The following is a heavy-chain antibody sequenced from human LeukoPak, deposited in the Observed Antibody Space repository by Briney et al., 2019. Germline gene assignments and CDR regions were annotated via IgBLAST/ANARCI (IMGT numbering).Heavy chain of an antibody. J-gene: IGHJ4*02. D-gene: IGHD4-17*01. V-gene: IGHV3-23*01. Sequence: GGSLRLSCAASGFTFSSSAMSWVRQAPGKGLEWVSAISGSGGSTYYADFVKRRFTISRDNSKNTLYLQMNSLRAEDTAVFYCAKGLYYDYGDYFEYWGQGTLVSVSS. CDR3: AKGLYYDYGDYFEY. CDR1: GFTFSSSA. CDR2: ISGSGGST.